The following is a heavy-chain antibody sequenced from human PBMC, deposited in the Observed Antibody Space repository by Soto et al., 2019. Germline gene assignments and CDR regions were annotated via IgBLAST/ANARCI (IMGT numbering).Heavy chain of an antibody. CDR2: IIPIFGTA. CDR1: GGAFSSYA. Sequence: ASVKVSCKASGGAFSSYAISWVRQAPGQGLEWMGGIIPIFGTANYAQKFQGRVTITADESTSTAYMELSSLRSEDTAVYYCPSDKCRDYRNVFYYYYGMDVWGQGATVTVCS. D-gene: IGHD4-4*01. CDR3: PSDKCRDYRNVFYYYYGMDV. V-gene: IGHV1-69*13. J-gene: IGHJ6*02.